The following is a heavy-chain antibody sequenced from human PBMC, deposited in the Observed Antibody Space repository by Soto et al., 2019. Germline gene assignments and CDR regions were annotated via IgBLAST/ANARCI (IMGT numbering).Heavy chain of an antibody. Sequence: QLQLQESGPGLVKPSETLSLTCTVSGGSISSSSYYWGWIRQPPGKGLEWIGSIYYSGSTYYNPSLKSRVTISVDTSKNQFSLKLSSVTAADTAVYYCARQGIVVVVAACFDYWGQGTLVTVSS. J-gene: IGHJ4*02. CDR3: ARQGIVVVVAACFDY. CDR2: IYYSGST. D-gene: IGHD2-15*01. V-gene: IGHV4-39*01. CDR1: GGSISSSSYY.